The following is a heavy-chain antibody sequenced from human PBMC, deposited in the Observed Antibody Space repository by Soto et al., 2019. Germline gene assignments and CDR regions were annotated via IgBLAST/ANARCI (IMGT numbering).Heavy chain of an antibody. V-gene: IGHV1-3*01. D-gene: IGHD2-2*01. CDR2: INAGNGNT. J-gene: IGHJ6*02. Sequence: ASVKVSCKASGYTFTSYAMHWVRQAPGQRLEWMGWINAGNGNTKYSQKIQGRVTITRDTSASTAYMELSSLRSEDTAVYYCASYQLLTYYYYAMDVWGQGTTVTVSS. CDR1: GYTFTSYA. CDR3: ASYQLLTYYYYAMDV.